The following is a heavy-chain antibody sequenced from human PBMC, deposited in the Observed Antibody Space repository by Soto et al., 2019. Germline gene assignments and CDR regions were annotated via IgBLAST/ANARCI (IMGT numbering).Heavy chain of an antibody. CDR3: ARVVMTTVPASYYYGMAV. J-gene: IGHJ6*02. Sequence: QVQLVQSGAEVKKPGSSVTVSCKASGGTFSSYAISWVRQAPGQGLEWMGRIIPFIGTANYAQKFQGRVTITADESTSTAYMELTSLRYEDTAVYYCARVVMTTVPASYYYGMAVCGQGTTVTVS. D-gene: IGHD4-4*01. CDR1: GGTFSSYA. CDR2: IIPFIGTA. V-gene: IGHV1-69*18.